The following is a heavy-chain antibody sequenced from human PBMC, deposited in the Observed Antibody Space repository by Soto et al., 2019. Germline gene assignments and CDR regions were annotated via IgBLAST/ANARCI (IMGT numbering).Heavy chain of an antibody. CDR3: ARNFDYVLSPGFDP. D-gene: IGHD4-17*01. Sequence: PSETLSLTCTVSGGSISSYYWSWIRQPPGKGLEWIGYIYYSGSTNYSPSLKSRVTISVDTSKNQFSLKLSSVTAADTAVYYCARNFDYVLSPGFDPWGQGTLVTVSS. CDR2: IYYSGST. CDR1: GGSISSYY. J-gene: IGHJ5*02. V-gene: IGHV4-59*01.